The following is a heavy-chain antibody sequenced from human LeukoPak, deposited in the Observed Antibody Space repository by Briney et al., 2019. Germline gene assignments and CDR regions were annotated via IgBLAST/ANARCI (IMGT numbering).Heavy chain of an antibody. D-gene: IGHD3-10*02. CDR1: GLTVSNYN. V-gene: IGHV3-48*04. CDR2: ISSSGKTI. Sequence: PGGSLRLSCAASGLTVSNYNMNWVRQAPGEGLEWISHISSSGKTIYYADSVKGRFTISRDNAKNSLSLQMNSLRAEDTAVYYCAELGITMIGGVWGKGTTVTISS. CDR3: AELGITMIGGV. J-gene: IGHJ6*04.